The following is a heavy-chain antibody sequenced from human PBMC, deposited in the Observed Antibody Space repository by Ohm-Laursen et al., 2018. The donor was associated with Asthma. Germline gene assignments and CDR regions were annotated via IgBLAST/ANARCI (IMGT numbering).Heavy chain of an antibody. V-gene: IGHV1-8*02. Sequence: SVKVSCKASGYTFTSYGISWVRQAPGQGLEWMGWMNPNSDNTGYAQKFQGRVTMTRNTSIRTAYMELSSLRSEDTAVYYCARVRDYGSANVGLDVWGKGPRSPSPQ. CDR2: MNPNSDNT. CDR1: GYTFTSYG. CDR3: ARVRDYGSANVGLDV. D-gene: IGHD3-10*01. J-gene: IGHJ6*01.